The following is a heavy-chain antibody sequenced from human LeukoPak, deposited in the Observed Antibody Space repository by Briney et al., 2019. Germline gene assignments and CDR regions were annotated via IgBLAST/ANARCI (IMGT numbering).Heavy chain of an antibody. CDR2: VYYTGST. Sequence: SETLSLTCTVSGDSVTSGTFYWAWLRQPTGKGLEWIATVYYTGSTYYNPSLKSRVTISIDTSKNQFSLTLRSVVAPDTALYYSARHSGSGSLSRPFDPWGQGTLVTVSS. CDR3: ARHSGSGSLSRPFDP. J-gene: IGHJ5*02. V-gene: IGHV4-39*01. D-gene: IGHD3-10*01. CDR1: GDSVTSGTFY.